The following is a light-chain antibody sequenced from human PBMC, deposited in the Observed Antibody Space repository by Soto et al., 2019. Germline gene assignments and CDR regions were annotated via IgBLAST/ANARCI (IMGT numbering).Light chain of an antibody. CDR1: TSNIGSNT. CDR2: GNY. CDR3: AAWDDSLHGVV. V-gene: IGLV1-44*01. Sequence: QSVLTQPPSASGTPGQWVTISCSGSTSNIGSNTVDWYHHLPGTAPKLLIYGNYQRASGVPDRFSGSKSGTSASLAISGLQSEDEADYYCAAWDDSLHGVVFGGGTKLTVL. J-gene: IGLJ2*01.